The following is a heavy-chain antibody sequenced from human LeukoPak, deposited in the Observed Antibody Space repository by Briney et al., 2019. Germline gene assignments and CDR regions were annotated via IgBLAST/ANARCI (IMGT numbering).Heavy chain of an antibody. J-gene: IGHJ4*02. V-gene: IGHV5-51*01. CDR1: GYSFTDYW. Sequence: GESLKISCQGSGYSFTDYWIGWVRQMPGKGLEWVGIVYPGDSDTRYNPSFKGQVTISADKSISTAYLQWSSLKASDTAMYYCARPSGSHSQFDYWGQGTQVTVSS. CDR3: ARPSGSHSQFDY. CDR2: VYPGDSDT. D-gene: IGHD1-26*01.